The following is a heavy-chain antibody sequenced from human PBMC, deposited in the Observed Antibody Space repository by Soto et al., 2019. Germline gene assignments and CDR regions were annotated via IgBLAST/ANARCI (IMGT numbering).Heavy chain of an antibody. D-gene: IGHD3-3*01. CDR1: GFSLTTSGVG. Sequence: QITLNESGPTPVKPRQTLTLTCTFSGFSLTTSGVGVGWIRQSPGKAPEWLALIYWDDDKRYSPYLTSRLTITTDTSKNQVVLTMADVDPADTATYYCAHRVLRTVFGLVTTTAIYFDFWGQGTPVAVSS. CDR2: IYWDDDK. CDR3: AHRVLRTVFGLVTTTAIYFDF. V-gene: IGHV2-5*02. J-gene: IGHJ4*02.